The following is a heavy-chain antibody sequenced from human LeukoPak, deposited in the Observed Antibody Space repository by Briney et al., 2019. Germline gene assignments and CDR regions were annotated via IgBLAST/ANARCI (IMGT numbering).Heavy chain of an antibody. CDR1: GYTFSNYH. J-gene: IGHJ1*01. CDR3: TRVRALAAAGTGARYFQD. D-gene: IGHD6-13*01. CDR2: SNPSSGGT. Sequence: ASVKVSCKASGYTFSNYHIHWLRQAPGQGLEWMGWSNPSSGGTNYAEKFHGRVTMTRDTSTNTAYMELSRLRSDDTAVYFCTRVRALAAAGTGARYFQDWGQGTLVTVFS. V-gene: IGHV1-2*02.